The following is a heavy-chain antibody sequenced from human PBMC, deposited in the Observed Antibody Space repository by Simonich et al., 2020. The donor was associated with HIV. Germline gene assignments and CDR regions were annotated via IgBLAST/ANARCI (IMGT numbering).Heavy chain of an antibody. CDR1: GYTFTDWN. CDR3: ATHGPGSYSSALDI. D-gene: IGHD1-26*01. V-gene: IGHV1-2*06. Sequence: QVQLVQSGAEVKKPGASVKVSCKASGYTFTDWNIHWVRQAPGQGLEGGGRVNPNSGGTYYLQKFQGRVTMTRDTSITTAYMQLSRLRSDDTAVYYCATHGPGSYSSALDIWGQGTMVTVSS. J-gene: IGHJ3*02. CDR2: VNPNSGGT.